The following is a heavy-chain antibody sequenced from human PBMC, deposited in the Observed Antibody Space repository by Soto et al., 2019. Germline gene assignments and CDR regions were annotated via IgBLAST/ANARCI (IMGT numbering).Heavy chain of an antibody. J-gene: IGHJ4*02. CDR3: ARIRLGGGTNRDRYFEY. Sequence: EVQLVESGGGLVQPGGSLRLSCAASGFTFSEHYMDWVRQAPGQGLEWIGRIKNKANSYSTEYAASVQGRFTISRDDSXNXXYLQMNSLKTDDTAVYYCARIRLGGGTNRDRYFEYWGQGTLVTVSS. V-gene: IGHV3-72*01. CDR1: GFTFSEHY. CDR2: IKNKANSYST. D-gene: IGHD3-16*01.